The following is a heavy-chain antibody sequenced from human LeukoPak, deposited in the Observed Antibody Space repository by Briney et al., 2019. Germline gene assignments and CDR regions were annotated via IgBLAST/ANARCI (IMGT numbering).Heavy chain of an antibody. CDR3: ARALYSSSYYYYYGMDV. J-gene: IGHJ6*02. D-gene: IGHD6-6*01. Sequence: SETLSLTCAVYGGSFSGYYWSWIRQPPGKGLEWIGEINHSGSTNYNPSLKSRVTISVDTSKNQFSLKLSSVTAADTAVYYCARALYSSSYYYYYGMDVWGQGTTVTVSS. V-gene: IGHV4-34*01. CDR2: INHSGST. CDR1: GGSFSGYY.